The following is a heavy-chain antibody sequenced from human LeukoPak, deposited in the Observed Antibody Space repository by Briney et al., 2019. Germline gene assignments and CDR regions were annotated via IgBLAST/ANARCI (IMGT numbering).Heavy chain of an antibody. J-gene: IGHJ4*02. CDR1: GYSFSSYW. V-gene: IGHV5-51*01. CDR3: ARRYFGSGSYWFDY. D-gene: IGHD3-10*01. Sequence: GESLKISCKSSGYSFSSYWIAWVRQMPGKGLEWMGIIYPGDSDTRYSPSFQGQVTISADKSISTAYLQWSSLKASDTAMYYCARRYFGSGSYWFDYWGQGTLVTVSS. CDR2: IYPGDSDT.